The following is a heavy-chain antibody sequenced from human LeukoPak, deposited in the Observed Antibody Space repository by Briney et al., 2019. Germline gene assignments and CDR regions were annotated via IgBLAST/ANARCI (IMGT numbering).Heavy chain of an antibody. Sequence: SETLSLTCAVYGGSFSGYYWSWIRQPPGKGLEWIGEINHSGSTNYNPSLKSRVTISVDTSKNQFPLKLSSVTAADTAVYYCARGGYGGRRARTPDYWGQGTLVTVSS. D-gene: IGHD4-23*01. CDR3: ARGGYGGRRARTPDY. CDR2: INHSGST. J-gene: IGHJ4*02. CDR1: GGSFSGYY. V-gene: IGHV4-34*01.